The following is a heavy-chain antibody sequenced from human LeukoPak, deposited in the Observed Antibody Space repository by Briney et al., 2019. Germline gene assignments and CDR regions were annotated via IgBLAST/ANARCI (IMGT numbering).Heavy chain of an antibody. Sequence: GGSLRLSCAVSGFTVNNNFMSWVRQAPGKGLEWVSLIYSAGNTYYTDSVKGRFTISRDNSKNTLYLQMNSLRAEDTAVYYCARVGGHCTSTSCPPPDYWGQGTLVTVSS. CDR1: GFTVNNNF. V-gene: IGHV3-66*01. D-gene: IGHD2-2*01. J-gene: IGHJ4*02. CDR2: IYSAGNT. CDR3: ARVGGHCTSTSCPPPDY.